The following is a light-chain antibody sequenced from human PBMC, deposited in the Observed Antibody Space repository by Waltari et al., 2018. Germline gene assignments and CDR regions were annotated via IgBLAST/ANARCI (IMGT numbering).Light chain of an antibody. J-gene: IGKJ1*01. V-gene: IGKV3-20*01. CDR3: QHYVTLPVT. Sequence: EIVLTQSPGTLSLSPGERATLSCRTSQSVSRTLAWYQQKPGPAPRLLIYAASSRATGIPDRFSGSGSGTDFSLTISRLEPEDFAVYYCQHYVTLPVTFGPGTKVEIK. CDR2: AAS. CDR1: QSVSRT.